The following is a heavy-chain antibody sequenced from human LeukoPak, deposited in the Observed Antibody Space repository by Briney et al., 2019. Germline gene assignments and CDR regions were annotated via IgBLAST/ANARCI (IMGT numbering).Heavy chain of an antibody. D-gene: IGHD2-2*02. Sequence: GGSLRLSCAASGFTFSSYAMSWVRQAPGKGLEWVSAISGSGGSTYYADSVKGRFTISRDNSKNTLYLQMNSLRAEDTAVYYCARDCSSTSCYTATDYYYGMDVWGQGTTVTVSS. CDR3: ARDCSSTSCYTATDYYYGMDV. CDR1: GFTFSSYA. V-gene: IGHV3-23*01. J-gene: IGHJ6*02. CDR2: ISGSGGST.